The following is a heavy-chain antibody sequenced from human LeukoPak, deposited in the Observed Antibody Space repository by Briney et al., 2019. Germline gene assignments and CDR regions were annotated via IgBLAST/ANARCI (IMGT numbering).Heavy chain of an antibody. D-gene: IGHD3-9*01. CDR2: INPNSGGT. V-gene: IGHV1-2*02. CDR3: ARLPDILTAFDI. Sequence: GASVKVSCKASGYTFTGYYMHWVRQAPGQGLEWMGWINPNSGGTNYAQKFQGRVTMTRDTSISTAYMELSWLRSDDTAVYYCARLPDILTAFDIWGQGTMVTVSS. J-gene: IGHJ3*02. CDR1: GYTFTGYY.